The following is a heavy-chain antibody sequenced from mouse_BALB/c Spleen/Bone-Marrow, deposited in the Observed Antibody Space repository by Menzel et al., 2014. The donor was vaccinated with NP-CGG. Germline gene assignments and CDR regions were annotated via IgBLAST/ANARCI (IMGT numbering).Heavy chain of an antibody. V-gene: IGHV1-69*02. Sequence: VQLQQSGAEVVKPGAPVKLSCKASGYTFXRYWMHWVRQRPGRGLEWIGKIDPSDSETHYNHEFKDKATLTVDKSSSTAYIQLSSLTSEDSAVYFCARSGGNYVAWFVYWGQGTLVTVSP. CDR2: IDPSDSET. CDR1: GYTFXRYW. CDR3: ARSGGNYVAWFVY. D-gene: IGHD2-1*01. J-gene: IGHJ3*01.